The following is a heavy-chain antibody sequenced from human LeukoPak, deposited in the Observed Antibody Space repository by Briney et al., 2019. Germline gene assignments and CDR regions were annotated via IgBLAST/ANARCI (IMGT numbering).Heavy chain of an antibody. V-gene: IGHV1-69*13. CDR3: ARAHFSAYYGSE. CDR1: GGTFSSYA. D-gene: IGHD3-10*01. J-gene: IGHJ4*02. Sequence: GASVKVSCKASGGTFSSYAISWVRQAPGQGLEWMGGIIPIFGTANYAQKFQGRVTITADESTNTVYMELTSLRSEDTAIYFCARAHFSAYYGSEWGQGTLVTVSS. CDR2: IIPIFGTA.